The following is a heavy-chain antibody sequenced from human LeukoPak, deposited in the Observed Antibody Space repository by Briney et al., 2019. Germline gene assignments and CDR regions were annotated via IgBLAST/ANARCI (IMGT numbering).Heavy chain of an antibody. CDR2: ISYDGSNK. D-gene: IGHD3-22*01. Sequence: QAGGSLRLSCAVSGXTFSNYGMHWVRQAPGKGLEWVAVISYDGSNKYYADSVKGRFTISRDNSKNTLYLQMNSLRAEDTAVYYCAKEAFDSSGSSDYWGQGTLVTVSS. V-gene: IGHV3-30*18. CDR1: GXTFSNYG. J-gene: IGHJ4*02. CDR3: AKEAFDSSGSSDY.